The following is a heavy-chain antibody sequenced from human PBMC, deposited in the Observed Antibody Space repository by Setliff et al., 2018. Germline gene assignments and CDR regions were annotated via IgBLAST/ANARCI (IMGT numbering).Heavy chain of an antibody. CDR2: ISVYTGHT. CDR3: ARSQWDGLWFKELLSN. Sequence: ASVKVSCKASGYSFSNYDIMWVRQAPGQGLEWMGLISVYTGHTKSAQKFQGRVTMTTDTSTSTAYMELRSLTSDDTAVYYCARSQWDGLWFKELLSNWGQGTLVTVSS. CDR1: GYSFSNYD. J-gene: IGHJ4*02. D-gene: IGHD3-10*01. V-gene: IGHV1-18*01.